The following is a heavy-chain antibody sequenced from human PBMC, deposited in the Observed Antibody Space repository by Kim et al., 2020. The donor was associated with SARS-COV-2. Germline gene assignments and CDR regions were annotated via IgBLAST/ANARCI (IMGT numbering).Heavy chain of an antibody. D-gene: IGHD2-2*01. J-gene: IGHJ4*02. V-gene: IGHV1-69*01. Sequence: FQGRVTITADESTSTAYMELSSLRSEDTAVYYCARGQGYCSSTSCYAFDYWGQGTLVTVSS. CDR3: ARGQGYCSSTSCYAFDY.